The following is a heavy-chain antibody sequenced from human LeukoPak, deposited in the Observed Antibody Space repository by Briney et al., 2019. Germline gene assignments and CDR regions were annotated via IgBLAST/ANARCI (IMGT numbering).Heavy chain of an antibody. D-gene: IGHD3-9*01. CDR2: INPNSGGT. V-gene: IGHV1-2*02. Sequence: ASVKVSCKASGYTFTGYYMHWVRQAPGQGLEWMGWINPNSGGTNYAQKFQGRVTMTRDTSISTAYMELSRLRSDDTAVYYCARGGGDYDILTGYNVWGQGTLVTVSS. J-gene: IGHJ4*02. CDR3: ARGGGDYDILTGYNV. CDR1: GYTFTGYY.